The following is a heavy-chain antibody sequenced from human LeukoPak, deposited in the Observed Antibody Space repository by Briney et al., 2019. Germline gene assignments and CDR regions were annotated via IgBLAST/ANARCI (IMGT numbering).Heavy chain of an antibody. CDR1: GYTFTGYY. Sequence: ASVKVSCKASGYTFTGYYMHWVRQAPGQGLEWMGWINPNSGGTNYAQKFQGRVTMTRDTSISTAYMELSRLRSDDTAVYYCARDLGNYDILTGSFDYWGQGTLVTVSS. V-gene: IGHV1-2*02. J-gene: IGHJ4*02. CDR3: ARDLGNYDILTGSFDY. CDR2: INPNSGGT. D-gene: IGHD3-9*01.